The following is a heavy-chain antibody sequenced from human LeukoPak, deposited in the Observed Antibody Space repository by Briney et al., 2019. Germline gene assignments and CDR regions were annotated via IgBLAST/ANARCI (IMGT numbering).Heavy chain of an antibody. CDR1: GFTFSSYW. CDR3: ARIAAAGTADY. D-gene: IGHD6-13*01. J-gene: IGHJ4*02. CDR2: IKQDGSEK. Sequence: GGSLRLSCAASGFTFSSYWMSWVRQAPGKGLEWVANIKQDGSEKYYVDSVRGRFTISRDNAKNSLYLQMNSLRAEDTAVYYCARIAAAGTADYWGQGTLVTVSS. V-gene: IGHV3-7*01.